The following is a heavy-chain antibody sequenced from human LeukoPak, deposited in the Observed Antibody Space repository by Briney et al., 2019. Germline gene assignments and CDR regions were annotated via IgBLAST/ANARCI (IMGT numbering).Heavy chain of an antibody. V-gene: IGHV3-21*01. CDR3: ASQTPRRLPIAVSDYFDY. D-gene: IGHD6-19*01. Sequence: PGGSLRLACAVSGFTFGSYSMNWVRQAPGKGLEWVSFVSTSGSYIYYADSVKGRITISRDNAKNSLYLQMNSLRAEDTAVYYCASQTPRRLPIAVSDYFDYWGQGTLVTVSS. CDR2: VSTSGSYI. CDR1: GFTFGSYS. J-gene: IGHJ4*02.